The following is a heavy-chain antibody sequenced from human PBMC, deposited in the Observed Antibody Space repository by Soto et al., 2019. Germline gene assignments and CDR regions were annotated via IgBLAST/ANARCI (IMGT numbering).Heavy chain of an antibody. Sequence: EASVKVSCNAYGYTFTSYAMHRVRQAPGQRLEWMGWINAGNGNTKYSQKFQGRVTITRDTSASTAYMELSSLRSEDTAVYYCARRDSIAASYYFDYWGQGTLVTVSS. CDR3: ARRDSIAASYYFDY. CDR1: GYTFTSYA. D-gene: IGHD6-6*01. V-gene: IGHV1-3*01. CDR2: INAGNGNT. J-gene: IGHJ4*02.